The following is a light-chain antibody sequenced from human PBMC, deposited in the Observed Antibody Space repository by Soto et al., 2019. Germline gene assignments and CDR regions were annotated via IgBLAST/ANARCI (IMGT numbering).Light chain of an antibody. CDR2: DAS. Sequence: EIVVAQSPATLSFSPGERATLSCRASQSVGKYLVWYQQKPGQAPRLLIYDASYRATGIPARFSGSGSGTDFTLTINRLEPEDFAVYYCHQYGSSPTTLGQGTKVDIK. CDR1: QSVGKY. V-gene: IGKV3-20*01. CDR3: HQYGSSPTT. J-gene: IGKJ1*01.